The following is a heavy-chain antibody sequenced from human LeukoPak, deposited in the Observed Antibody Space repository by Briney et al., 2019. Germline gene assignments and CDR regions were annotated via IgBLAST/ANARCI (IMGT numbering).Heavy chain of an antibody. CDR2: IGTAGDT. CDR1: GFTFSSYD. CDR3: ARAKRFGEIHFFYYYYYGMDV. V-gene: IGHV3-13*01. J-gene: IGHJ6*02. Sequence: GGSLRLSCAASGFTFSSYDMHWVRQATGKGLEWVSAIGTAGDTYYPGSVKGRFTISRENAKNSLYLQMNSLRAGDTAVYYCARAKRFGEIHFFYYYYYGMDVWGQGTTVTVSS. D-gene: IGHD3-10*01.